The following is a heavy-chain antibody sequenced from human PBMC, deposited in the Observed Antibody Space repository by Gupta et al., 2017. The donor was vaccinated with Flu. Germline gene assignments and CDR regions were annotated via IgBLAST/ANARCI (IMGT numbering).Heavy chain of an antibody. CDR2: IYDSGST. Sequence: SSDNYYWSWIGKNPGKGLEWIGYIYDSGSTYYNPSLKSPVSISVDTSKTQFSLTLTSVTAADAAVEDCARESWYWSRSSDCWGQGTRVTVSS. CDR3: ARESWYWSRSSDC. J-gene: IGHJ4*02. D-gene: IGHD2-15*01. CDR1: SSDNYY. V-gene: IGHV4-31*01.